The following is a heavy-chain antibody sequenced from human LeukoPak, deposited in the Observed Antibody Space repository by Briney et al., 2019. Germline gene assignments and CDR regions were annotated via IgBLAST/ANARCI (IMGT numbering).Heavy chain of an antibody. CDR2: ISPSGGST. V-gene: IGHV1-46*01. Sequence: ASVKVSCKAFGYTFTSNYMHWVRQAPGQGPEWMGVISPSGGSTTYAQKFQGRVTLTRDMSTSTDYLELSSLRSEDTAVYYCARDQRDFDWYYAFDIWGQGTMVTVSS. J-gene: IGHJ3*02. CDR1: GYTFTSNY. D-gene: IGHD3-9*01. CDR3: ARDQRDFDWYYAFDI.